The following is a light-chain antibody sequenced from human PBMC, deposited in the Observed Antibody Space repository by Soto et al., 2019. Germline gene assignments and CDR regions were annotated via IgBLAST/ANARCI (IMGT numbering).Light chain of an antibody. V-gene: IGKV3-20*01. CDR1: QSITNNY. J-gene: IGKJ5*01. CDR3: QQYRTSPIT. CDR2: GAS. Sequence: ETVLTQSPGTLSLSPGERATLSCRASQSITNNYLAWYQQNPGQAPRLLIYGASSRVNGIPDRFSGSGSGTDFTLTISRLEPEDFAVYYCQQYRTSPITFGQGPRLEIK.